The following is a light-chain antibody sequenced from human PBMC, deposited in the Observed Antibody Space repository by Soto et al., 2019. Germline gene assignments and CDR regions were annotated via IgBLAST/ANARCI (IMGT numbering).Light chain of an antibody. CDR2: YDD. CDR1: NSNIGNNA. V-gene: IGLV1-36*01. Sequence: QSVLTQPPSVSAAPGQRVTISCSGSNSNIGNNAVNWYQQLAGKPPKLLVHYDDRVPSGVSDRFSGSKSGTSASLGISALQSEDEADYYCAAWDDILSGPLFGGGTKLTVL. CDR3: AAWDDILSGPL. J-gene: IGLJ3*02.